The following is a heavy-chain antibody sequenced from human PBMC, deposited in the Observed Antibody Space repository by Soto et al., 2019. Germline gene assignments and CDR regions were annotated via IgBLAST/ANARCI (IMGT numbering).Heavy chain of an antibody. CDR3: ARERVAADGMARFDP. J-gene: IGHJ5*02. Sequence: QVQLQESGPGLVKPSQTLSLTCTVSGGSISSGGYYWSWIRQHPGKVREWIGYIYYSGSTYYNPSLKSRVIISVDTSKNQFSLKLSYVTAADTAVYYCARERVAADGMARFDPWGQGTLVTVSS. D-gene: IGHD6-13*01. CDR1: GGSISSGGYY. V-gene: IGHV4-31*03. CDR2: IYYSGST.